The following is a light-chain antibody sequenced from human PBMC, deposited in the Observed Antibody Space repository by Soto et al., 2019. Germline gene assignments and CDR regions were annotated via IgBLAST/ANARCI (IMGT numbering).Light chain of an antibody. CDR2: AAS. CDR1: QSASSSY. Sequence: ENKLTQSQGTLSFSTMERANIYCSSSQSASSSYLAWYQQTPGQAPRLLIYAASSRATGIPDRFSGSGSGTDFTLTISRLEPEDFAVYYCQQYGNSPQTFGQGTKVDIK. V-gene: IGKV3-20*01. J-gene: IGKJ1*01. CDR3: QQYGNSPQT.